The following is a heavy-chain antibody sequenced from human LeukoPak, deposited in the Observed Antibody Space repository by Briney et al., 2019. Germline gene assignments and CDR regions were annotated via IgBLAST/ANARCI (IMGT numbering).Heavy chain of an antibody. Sequence: PSETLSLTCTVSGGSISSSSYYWGWIRQPPGKGLEWIGSIYYSGSTYYNPSLKSRVTISVDTSKNQFSLKLSSVTAADTAGYYCARQSAYYYDSSGYGYWGQGTLVTASS. CDR2: IYYSGST. D-gene: IGHD3-22*01. J-gene: IGHJ4*02. CDR3: ARQSAYYYDSSGYGY. V-gene: IGHV4-39*01. CDR1: GGSISSSSYY.